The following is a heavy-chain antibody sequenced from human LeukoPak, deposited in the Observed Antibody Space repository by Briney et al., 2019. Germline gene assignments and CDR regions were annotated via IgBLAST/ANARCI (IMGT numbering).Heavy chain of an antibody. D-gene: IGHD6-13*01. CDR2: IGASGGNT. CDR1: GFTFSSYA. J-gene: IGHJ4*02. CDR3: ARGGIAAVNFDY. V-gene: IGHV3-23*01. Sequence: PGGSLRLSCAASGFTFSSYAMTWVRQAPVKGLEWVSAIGASGGNTYYADSVKGRFTISRDNSKNTLYLQMNSLRAEDTAVYYCARGGIAAVNFDYWGQGTLVTVSS.